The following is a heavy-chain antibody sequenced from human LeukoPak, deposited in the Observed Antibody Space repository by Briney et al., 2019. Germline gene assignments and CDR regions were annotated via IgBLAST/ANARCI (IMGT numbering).Heavy chain of an antibody. J-gene: IGHJ3*02. Sequence: ASVKVSCKASGYTFTSYYMHWVRQAPGQGLEWMGIINPSGGSTSYAQKFQGRVTMTRDTSTSTVYMELSSLRSEDTAVYYCARSATKCSGGDCYSDLDAFDIWGQGTMVTVSS. V-gene: IGHV1-46*01. CDR3: ARSATKCSGGDCYSDLDAFDI. CDR2: INPSGGST. CDR1: GYTFTSYY. D-gene: IGHD2-21*02.